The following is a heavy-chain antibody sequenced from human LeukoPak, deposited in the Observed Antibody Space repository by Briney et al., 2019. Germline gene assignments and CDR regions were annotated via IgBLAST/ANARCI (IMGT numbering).Heavy chain of an antibody. J-gene: IGHJ5*02. V-gene: IGHV1-69*13. D-gene: IGHD6-19*01. CDR1: GYTFTSYG. CDR2: IIPIFGTA. CDR3: ARVGNSSGWENWFDP. Sequence: ASVKVSCKASGYTFTSYGISWVRQAPGQGLEWMGGIIPIFGTANYAQKFQGRVTITADESTSTAYMELSSLRSEDTAVYYCARVGNSSGWENWFDPWGQGTLATVSS.